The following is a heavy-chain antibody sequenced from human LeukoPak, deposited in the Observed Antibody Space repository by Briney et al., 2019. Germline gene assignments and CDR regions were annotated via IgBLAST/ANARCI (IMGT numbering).Heavy chain of an antibody. CDR3: ARGFEYFDY. Sequence: QAGRSLRLSCVTSGFIFSDHEMNCVRQAPGKGLEWISYVSSSGSTDHYIDSVKGRFTISRDNAKNSVYLQMNSLRDEDTAIYYCARGFEYFDYWGQGALVAVSS. J-gene: IGHJ4*02. D-gene: IGHD3-10*01. CDR2: VSSSGSTD. V-gene: IGHV3-48*03. CDR1: GFIFSDHE.